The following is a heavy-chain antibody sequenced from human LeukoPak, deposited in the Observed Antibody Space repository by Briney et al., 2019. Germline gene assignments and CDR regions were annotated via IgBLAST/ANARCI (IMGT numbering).Heavy chain of an antibody. CDR3: AIIDYYPRWFDP. V-gene: IGHV3-23*01. CDR1: GFTFSSYA. CDR2: ISGSGGST. J-gene: IGHJ5*02. Sequence: PGGSLRLSCAASGFTFSSYAMSGVRQAPGEGLEWVSAISGSGGSTYYADSVKGRVTISRDNSNTTLYLQMTSLRGEDTAVYYCAIIDYYPRWFDPWRQGTLVTVSS. D-gene: IGHD1-26*01.